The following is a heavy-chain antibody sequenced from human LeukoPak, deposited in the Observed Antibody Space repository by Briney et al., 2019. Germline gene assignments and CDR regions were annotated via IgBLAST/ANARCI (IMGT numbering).Heavy chain of an antibody. D-gene: IGHD6-13*01. CDR2: INHSGST. J-gene: IGHJ5*02. CDR1: GGSFSGYY. V-gene: IGHV4-34*01. CDR3: ARRAAAAGRNWFDP. Sequence: SETLSLTCAVYGGSFSGYYRSWIRQPPGKGLEWIGEINHSGSTNYNPSLKSRVTISVDTSKNQFSLKLSSVTAADTAVYYCARRAAAAGRNWFDPWGQGTLVTVSS.